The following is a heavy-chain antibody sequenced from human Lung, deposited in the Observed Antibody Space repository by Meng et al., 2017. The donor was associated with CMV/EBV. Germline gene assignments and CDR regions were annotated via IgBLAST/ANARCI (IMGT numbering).Heavy chain of an antibody. CDR2: ISGSGGST. D-gene: IGHD3-10*01. V-gene: IGHV3-23*01. J-gene: IGHJ5*02. CDR3: AKSSHYYGSGSYA. Sequence: CAASGFTFSSYAMSWVRQAPGKGLEWVSAISGSGGSTYYADSVKGRFTISRDNSKNTLYLQMNSLRAEDTAVYYCAKSSHYYGSGSYAWGQGTLVTVSS. CDR1: GFTFSSYA.